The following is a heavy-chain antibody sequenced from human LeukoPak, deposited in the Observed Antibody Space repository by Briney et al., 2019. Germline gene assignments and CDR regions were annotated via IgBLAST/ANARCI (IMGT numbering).Heavy chain of an antibody. CDR3: ARGSKPSGY. CDR1: GFTFSSYS. J-gene: IGHJ4*02. Sequence: GGSLRLSCAASGFTFSSYSMNWVRQAPGKGLEWVSSISSSSGYIYYADSVKGRFTISRDNAKNSLYLQMNSLRAEDTAVYYCARGSKPSGYWGQGTLVTVSS. CDR2: ISSSSGYI. V-gene: IGHV3-21*01. D-gene: IGHD3-10*01.